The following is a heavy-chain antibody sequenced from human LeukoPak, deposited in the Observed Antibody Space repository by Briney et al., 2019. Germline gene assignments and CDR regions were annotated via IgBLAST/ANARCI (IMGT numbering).Heavy chain of an antibody. V-gene: IGHV1-2*02. J-gene: IGHJ4*02. CDR1: GYTFTDYY. CDR3: ARANFLYCSSTTCLFDY. Sequence: ASVKVSCKASGYTFTDYYMHWVRQAPGQGFEWMGWINPNDGDTNYAQKFQGRVTMTRDTSISTALMEVSRLRSDDTAVYYCARANFLYCSSTTCLFDYWGQGTLVTVSS. D-gene: IGHD2-2*01. CDR2: INPNDGDT.